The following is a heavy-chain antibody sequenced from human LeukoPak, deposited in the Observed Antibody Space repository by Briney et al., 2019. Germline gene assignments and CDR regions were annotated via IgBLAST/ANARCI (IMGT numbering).Heavy chain of an antibody. V-gene: IGHV3-23*01. CDR1: GFTFSNYA. D-gene: IGHD3-22*01. CDR3: ASRIVVVGLDY. CDR2: ISGSGGST. J-gene: IGHJ4*02. Sequence: GGSLRLSCAASGFTFSNYAMSWVRQVPGKGLEWVSAISGSGGSTFYADSVKGRFTISRDNSKKTLYLQMNSLRAEDTAVYNCASRIVVVGLDYWGQGTLVTVSS.